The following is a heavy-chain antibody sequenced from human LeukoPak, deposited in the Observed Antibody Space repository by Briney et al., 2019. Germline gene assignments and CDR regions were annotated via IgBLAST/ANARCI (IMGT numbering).Heavy chain of an antibody. V-gene: IGHV1-8*03. Sequence: AAVKVSYKHCRYTLTRYVIIWVRQATGQGVEGMGWMNPKSGNTGHAQKFQGRVTITRDTSISTVYMELSSLRSEDTAVYFCAGVDGSPDYWGQGTLVTVSS. J-gene: IGHJ4*02. CDR2: MNPKSGNT. CDR1: RYTLTRYV. CDR3: AGVDGSPDY. D-gene: IGHD2-15*01.